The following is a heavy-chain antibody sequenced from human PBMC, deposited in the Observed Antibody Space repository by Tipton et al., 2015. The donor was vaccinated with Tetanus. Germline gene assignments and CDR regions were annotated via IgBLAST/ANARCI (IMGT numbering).Heavy chain of an antibody. V-gene: IGHV4-34*01. CDR1: GGSFSGYY. CDR3: ARVGGGDCGGGSCYSGY. Sequence: TLSLTCAVYGGSFSGYYWSWIRQPPGKGLEWIGEINHSGSTNYNPSLKSRVTISVDTSKNQFSLKLSSVTAADTAVYYCARVGGGDCGGGSCYSGYWGQGALVTVSS. CDR2: INHSGST. J-gene: IGHJ4*02. D-gene: IGHD2-15*01.